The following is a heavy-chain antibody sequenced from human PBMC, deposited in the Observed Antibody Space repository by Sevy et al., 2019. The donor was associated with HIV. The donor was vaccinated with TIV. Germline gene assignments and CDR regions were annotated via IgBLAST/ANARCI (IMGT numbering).Heavy chain of an antibody. CDR2: INSDGEST. Sequence: GGSLRLSCAASGFTSNNFSLHWVRQAPGKGLVWVSRINSDGESTGYADFVKGRLTISRDNDKNTEYLQMNRLRTDDTAIYYCARGTRGVFDYWGQGPLVTVSS. D-gene: IGHD3-10*01. V-gene: IGHV3-74*01. CDR1: GFTSNNFS. CDR3: ARGTRGVFDY. J-gene: IGHJ4*02.